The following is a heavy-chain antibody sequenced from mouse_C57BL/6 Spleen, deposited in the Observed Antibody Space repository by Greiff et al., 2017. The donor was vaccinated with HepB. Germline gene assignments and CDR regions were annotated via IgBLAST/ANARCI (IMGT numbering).Heavy chain of an antibody. CDR3: YRYGGTSWDCDIDV. D-gene: IGHD4-1*01. V-gene: IGHV5-4*01. CDR2: ISDGGSYT. J-gene: IGHJ1*03. Sequence: EVHLVESGGGLVKPGGSLKLSCAASGFTFSSYAMSWVRQTPEKRLEWVASISDGGSYTYYPDNVKGRFTISRDNAKNNLYLQMSHLKTEDSDMYDWYRYGGTSWDCDIDVWGTGTSVTVSS. CDR1: GFTFSSYA.